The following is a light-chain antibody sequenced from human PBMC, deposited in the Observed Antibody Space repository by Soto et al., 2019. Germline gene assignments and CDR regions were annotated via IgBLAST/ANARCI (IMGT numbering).Light chain of an antibody. CDR3: SSYSSSSTHVV. J-gene: IGLJ2*01. CDR2: DVS. CDR1: SSDVGGYNY. Sequence: QSALTQPASVSGSPGQSITISCTGTSSDVGGYNYVSWYQQHPGKAPKLIIYDVSNRPSGVSYRFSASKSGSTASLTISGLQAEDEADYYCSSYSSSSTHVVFGGGTKLTVL. V-gene: IGLV2-14*01.